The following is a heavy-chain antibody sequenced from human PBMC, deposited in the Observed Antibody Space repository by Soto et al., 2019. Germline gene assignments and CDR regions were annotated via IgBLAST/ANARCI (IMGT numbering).Heavy chain of an antibody. CDR3: ARHEYSSSSHPLDV. J-gene: IGHJ6*02. D-gene: IGHD6-6*01. CDR2: IIPIFGTA. CDR1: GGTFSSYA. Sequence: QVQLVQSGAEVKKPGSSVKVSCKASGGTFSSYAISWVRQAPGQGLEWIGGIIPIFGTANYAQKFQGRVTITADESTSTAYMELSSLRSEDTAVYYCARHEYSSSSHPLDVWGQGTTVTVSS. V-gene: IGHV1-69*01.